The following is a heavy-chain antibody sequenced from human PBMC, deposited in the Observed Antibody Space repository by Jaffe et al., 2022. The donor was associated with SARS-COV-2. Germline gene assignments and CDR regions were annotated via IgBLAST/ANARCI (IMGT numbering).Heavy chain of an antibody. CDR2: ISSSNIYI. Sequence: EVQLVESGGGLVKPGGSLRLSCAASGFTFSSYSMIWVRQAPGKGLEWVSSISSSNIYIYYADSVKGRFTISRDNAKNSLYLQMNSLRAEDTAVYYCARGRIDSTYYYYGVDVWGQGTTVTVSS. J-gene: IGHJ6*02. CDR1: GFTFSSYS. CDR3: ARGRIDSTYYYYGVDV. V-gene: IGHV3-21*01. D-gene: IGHD3-22*01.